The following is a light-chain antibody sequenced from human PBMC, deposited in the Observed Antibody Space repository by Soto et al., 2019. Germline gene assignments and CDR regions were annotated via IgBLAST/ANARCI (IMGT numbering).Light chain of an antibody. CDR1: SSDVGGYNY. CDR3: SSYTSTGGYVV. CDR2: DVI. J-gene: IGLJ2*01. Sequence: QSVLTQPSSVSGSPGQSITISCTGTSSDVGGYNYVSWYQQHPGKAPKLMIYDVINRPSVVSNRFSGSKSGDTASLTISGLQAEDEADYYCSSYTSTGGYVVVGGGTKLTVL. V-gene: IGLV2-14*03.